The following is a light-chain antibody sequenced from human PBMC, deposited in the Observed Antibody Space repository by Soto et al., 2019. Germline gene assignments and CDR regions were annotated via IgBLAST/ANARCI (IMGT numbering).Light chain of an antibody. CDR3: ISFTSRFTFV. V-gene: IGLV2-14*01. CDR2: EVT. CDR1: RSDVGAYNY. Sequence: ALTHPASVSGSPGQSIAISCTGTRSDVGAYNYVSWYQQHPGKAPKLMISEVTNRPSGVSDRFSGSKSGNTASLTISGLQAEDEADYYCISFTSRFTFVFGTGTKVTVL. J-gene: IGLJ1*01.